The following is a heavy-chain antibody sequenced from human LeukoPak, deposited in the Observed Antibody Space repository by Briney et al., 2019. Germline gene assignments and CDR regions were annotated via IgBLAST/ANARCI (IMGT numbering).Heavy chain of an antibody. CDR1: GYTFTSYA. Sequence: VASVKVSCKASGYTFTSYAMHWVRQAPGQRLEWMGWINAGNGNTKYSQEFQGRVTITRDTSASTAYMELSSLRSEDMAVYYCAREGGERDYVWGSYRWYYYMDVWGKGTTVTVSS. V-gene: IGHV1-3*03. D-gene: IGHD3-16*02. CDR2: INAGNGNT. J-gene: IGHJ6*03. CDR3: AREGGERDYVWGSYRWYYYMDV.